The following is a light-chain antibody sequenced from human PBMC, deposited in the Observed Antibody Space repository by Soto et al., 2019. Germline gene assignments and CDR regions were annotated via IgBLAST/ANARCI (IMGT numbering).Light chain of an antibody. V-gene: IGLV2-8*01. CDR2: EVT. Sequence: QSALTQPPSASGSPGQSVTIYCTGTSSDVGGYNYVSWYQQHPGRAPKLMIYEVTKRPSGVPDRFSGSKSGNTASLTVSGLQGEDEAAYYCSSYAGSNNLIFGGGTKLTVL. CDR1: SSDVGGYNY. J-gene: IGLJ2*01. CDR3: SSYAGSNNLI.